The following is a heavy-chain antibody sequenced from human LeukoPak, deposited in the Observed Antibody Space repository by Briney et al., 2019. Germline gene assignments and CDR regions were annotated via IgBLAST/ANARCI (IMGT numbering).Heavy chain of an antibody. D-gene: IGHD6-6*01. J-gene: IGHJ4*02. V-gene: IGHV1-2*02. CDR3: ARGGEYSRSSSTY. Sequence: GASVKVSCKASGYTFTGYYMHWVRQAPGQGLEWMGWINPNSGGTNYAQKFQGRVTVTRDTSICTAYMELSTLRSDDTAVYYCARGGEYSRSSSTYWGQGTLVTVSS. CDR2: INPNSGGT. CDR1: GYTFTGYY.